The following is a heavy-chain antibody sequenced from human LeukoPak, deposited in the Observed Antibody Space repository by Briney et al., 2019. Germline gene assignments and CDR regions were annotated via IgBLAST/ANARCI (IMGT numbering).Heavy chain of an antibody. D-gene: IGHD3-22*01. CDR3: ARNDYYDSSGYDY. V-gene: IGHV4-34*01. CDR2: INHSGST. Sequence: SETLSLTCAVYGGSFSGYYWSWIRQPPGKGLEWIGEINHSGSTNYNPSLKSRVTISVDTSKNRFSLKLSSVTAADTAVYYCARNDYYDSSGYDYWGQGTLVTVSS. CDR1: GGSFSGYY. J-gene: IGHJ4*02.